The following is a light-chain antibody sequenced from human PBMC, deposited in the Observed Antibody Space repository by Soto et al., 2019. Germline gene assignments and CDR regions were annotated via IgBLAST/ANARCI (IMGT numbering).Light chain of an antibody. J-gene: IGLJ2*01. CDR1: SSNIGANYD. V-gene: IGLV1-40*01. CDR2: GNN. CDR3: QSYDSSLSGVL. Sequence: QSVLAQPPSVSGAPGQRVTISCTGSSSNIGANYDVRWYQQLPGSAPKLLIYGNNNRPSGVPDRFSGSKSGTSASLAITGLQAEDEADYYCQSYDSSLSGVLFGGGTQLTV.